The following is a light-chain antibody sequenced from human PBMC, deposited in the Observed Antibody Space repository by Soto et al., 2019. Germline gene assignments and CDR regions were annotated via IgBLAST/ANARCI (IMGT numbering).Light chain of an antibody. CDR1: SSDVCAYYY. CDR2: EIN. Sequence: QSFLAQPPSASGSPVQSVTISCTGTSSDVCAYYYFSWYQQHPGKSPKLMIYEINNRPSGFPDRFSGSKSGNTASLTVSGLQAEDEADYYCRSFAGSKNXPYVVGTGTKVXV. V-gene: IGLV2-8*01. CDR3: RSFAGSKNXPYV. J-gene: IGLJ1*01.